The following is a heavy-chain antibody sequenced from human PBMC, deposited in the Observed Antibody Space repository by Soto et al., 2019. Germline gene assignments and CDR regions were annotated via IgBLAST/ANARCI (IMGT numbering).Heavy chain of an antibody. CDR3: ARTSGSYNYFDY. CDR1: GFTFSSYG. J-gene: IGHJ4*02. D-gene: IGHD1-26*01. CDR2: IWYDGSNK. Sequence: QVQLVESGGGVVQPGRSLRLSCAASGFTFSSYGMHWVRQAPGKGLEWVAVIWYDGSNKYYADSVKGRFTISRDNSKNTLYLQMNSLRAEDTAVYYCARTSGSYNYFDYWGQGTLVTVSS. V-gene: IGHV3-33*01.